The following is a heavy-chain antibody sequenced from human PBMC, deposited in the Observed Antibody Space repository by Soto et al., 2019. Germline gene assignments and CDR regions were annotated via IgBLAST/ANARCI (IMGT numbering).Heavy chain of an antibody. CDR1: GFTFSYHA. CDR3: ARGTTTSAFSAMDV. V-gene: IGHV3-30-3*01. CDR2: ISYDGDNK. D-gene: IGHD1-1*01. J-gene: IGHJ6*02. Sequence: QVQLVESGGGVVQPGRALRLSCAASGFTFSYHALTWVRQAPGKGLEWVAVISYDGDNKYIAESVKGRFTISRDNSKNTVSLQMNSLRAEDTAMYFCARGTTTSAFSAMDVWGQWTTVTVSS.